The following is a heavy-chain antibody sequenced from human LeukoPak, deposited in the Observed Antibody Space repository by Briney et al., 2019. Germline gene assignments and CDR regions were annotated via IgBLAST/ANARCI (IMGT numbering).Heavy chain of an antibody. V-gene: IGHV1-46*01. J-gene: IGHJ4*02. Sequence: ASVKVSCKASGYTFTRYYMHWVRQAPGQGLEWMGRINPSGGSTTYAEKFQGRVTLTRDTSTSIVYMELSSLRSEDTAVYYCAREMNEYSYGPLFDYWSQGTLVTVSS. CDR3: AREMNEYSYGPLFDY. CDR2: INPSGGST. CDR1: GYTFTRYY. D-gene: IGHD5-18*01.